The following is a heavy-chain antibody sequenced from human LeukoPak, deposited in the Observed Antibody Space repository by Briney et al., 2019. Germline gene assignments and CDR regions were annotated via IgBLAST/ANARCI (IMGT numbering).Heavy chain of an antibody. Sequence: ASVKVSCKASGYTFTSYGISWVRQAPGQGLEWMGWISAYNGNTNYAQKLQGRVTMTTDTSTSTAYMELRSLRSDDTAVYYCARYQPHRSGSYPFDYWGQEPLVTVSS. D-gene: IGHD2-15*01. CDR1: GYTFTSYG. V-gene: IGHV1-18*01. CDR2: ISAYNGNT. J-gene: IGHJ4*02. CDR3: ARYQPHRSGSYPFDY.